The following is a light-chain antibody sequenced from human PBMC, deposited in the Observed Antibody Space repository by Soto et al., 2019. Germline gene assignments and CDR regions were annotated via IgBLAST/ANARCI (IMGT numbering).Light chain of an antibody. CDR2: KAY. V-gene: IGKV1-5*03. J-gene: IGKJ1*01. CDR3: QQYNSYSWT. CDR1: QSLNNW. Sequence: DIQMTQPPSTLSASVGDRVTITCRASQSLNNWLAWYQQKPGKAPKLLIYKAYSLESGVPSRFSGSGSGTEFTLTISSLQPDDFATYYCQQYNSYSWTFGQGTKVDIK.